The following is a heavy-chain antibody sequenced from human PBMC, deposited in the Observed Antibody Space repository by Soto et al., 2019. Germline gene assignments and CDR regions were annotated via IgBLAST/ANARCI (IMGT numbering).Heavy chain of an antibody. CDR1: GYTFTGYY. V-gene: IGHV1-2*02. CDR2: INPNSGGT. CDR3: ARDTKNYYDSSGYYYYFDY. J-gene: IGHJ4*02. D-gene: IGHD3-22*01. Sequence: ASVKVSCNASGYTFTGYYMHWVRQAPGQGLEWMGWINPNSGGTNYAQKFQGRFTMTRDTSISTAYMELSRLRSDDTAVYYCARDTKNYYDSSGYYYYFDYWGQGTLVTVSS.